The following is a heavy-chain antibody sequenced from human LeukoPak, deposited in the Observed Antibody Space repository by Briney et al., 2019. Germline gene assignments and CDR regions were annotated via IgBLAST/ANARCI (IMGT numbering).Heavy chain of an antibody. Sequence: GRSLRLSCAASGFTFSSYGMHWVRQAPGKGLEGVAVISYDGSNKYYADSVKGRFTISRDNSKNTLYLQMNSLRAEDTAVYYCAREDSSGWPYFDYWGQGTLVTVSS. D-gene: IGHD6-19*01. V-gene: IGHV3-30*03. J-gene: IGHJ4*02. CDR2: ISYDGSNK. CDR1: GFTFSSYG. CDR3: AREDSSGWPYFDY.